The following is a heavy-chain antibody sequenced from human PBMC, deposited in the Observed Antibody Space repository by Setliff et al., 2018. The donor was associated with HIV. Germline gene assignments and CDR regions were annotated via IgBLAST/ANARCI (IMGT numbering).Heavy chain of an antibody. V-gene: IGHV1-69*13. Sequence: GASVKVSCKASGGTFSSYAISWVRQAPGQGLEWMGGNIPIFGTANYAQKFQGRVTITADESTSTAYMELSSLRSEDTAVYYCARWVVTAPYYFDYWGQGTLVTVSS. CDR3: ARWVVTAPYYFDY. CDR2: NIPIFGTA. D-gene: IGHD2-21*02. CDR1: GGTFSSYA. J-gene: IGHJ4*02.